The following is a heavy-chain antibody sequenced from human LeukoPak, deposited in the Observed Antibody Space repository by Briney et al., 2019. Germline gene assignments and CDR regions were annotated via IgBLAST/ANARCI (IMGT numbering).Heavy chain of an antibody. J-gene: IGHJ6*02. CDR2: IWHDGSKK. D-gene: IGHD2-21*02. V-gene: IGHV3-33*01. Sequence: PGGSLRLSCAASEFIFTNYVMHWVRQAPGKGLEWVAVIWHDGSKKYYADSVKGRFTISRDNSKNTLYLQMNSLRAEDTAVYYCARGAYCGGDCYSDFYYGMDVWGQGTTVTVSS. CDR3: ARGAYCGGDCYSDFYYGMDV. CDR1: EFIFTNYV.